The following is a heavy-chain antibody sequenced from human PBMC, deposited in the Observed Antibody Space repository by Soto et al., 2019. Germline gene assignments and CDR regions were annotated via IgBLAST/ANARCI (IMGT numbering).Heavy chain of an antibody. Sequence: EVQLVESGGGLVQPGPSLRLSCTGYGFTFVDYAMSWFRQAPGKGLEWVGFIRSRVHGGTTEFAGSVKGRFTISRDDSTSIAYLKMNSLKTEDTDVYYCTAVQRNVAVTRWYHASDKWGQGALVTVCS. V-gene: IGHV3-49*03. D-gene: IGHD2-15*01. CDR2: IRSRVHGGTT. CDR3: TAVQRNVAVTRWYHASDK. CDR1: GFTFVDYA. J-gene: IGHJ4*02.